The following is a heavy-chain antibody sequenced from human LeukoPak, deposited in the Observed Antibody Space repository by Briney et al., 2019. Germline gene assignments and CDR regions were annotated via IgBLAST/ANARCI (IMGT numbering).Heavy chain of an antibody. D-gene: IGHD2-2*01. V-gene: IGHV3-23*01. Sequence: PGGSLRLSCAASGFTFSSYAMSWVRQAPGKGLEWVSAISGSGGSTYHADSVKGRFTISRDNSKNTLYLQMNSLRAEDTAVYYCAKVGYCSSTSCYHWVEYYYGMDVWGQGTTVTVSS. CDR1: GFTFSSYA. J-gene: IGHJ6*02. CDR2: ISGSGGST. CDR3: AKVGYCSSTSCYHWVEYYYGMDV.